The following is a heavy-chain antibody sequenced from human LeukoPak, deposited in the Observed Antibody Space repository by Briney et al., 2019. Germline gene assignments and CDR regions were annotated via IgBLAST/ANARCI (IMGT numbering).Heavy chain of an antibody. J-gene: IGHJ2*01. D-gene: IGHD3-22*01. CDR3: ARPVYYYDSSGYLLYWYFDL. CDR1: GGSISSSSYY. V-gene: IGHV4-39*07. CDR2: IYYSGST. Sequence: SETLSLTCTVSGGSISSSSYYWGWIRQPPGKGLEWIGSIYYSGSTYYNPSLKSRVTISVDTSKNQFSLKLSSVTAADTAVYYCARPVYYYDSSGYLLYWYFDLWGRGTLVTVSS.